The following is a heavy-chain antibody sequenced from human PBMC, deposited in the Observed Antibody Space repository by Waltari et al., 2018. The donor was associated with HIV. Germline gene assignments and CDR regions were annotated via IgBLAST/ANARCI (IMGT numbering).Heavy chain of an antibody. CDR2: INHRGST. D-gene: IGHD2-2*01. CDR1: GASFSGYY. CDR3: ARGSIVLVPAATNYFDY. Sequence: QVQLQQWGAGLLKPSEPRSLTCAVYGASFSGYYLTWIRQPPGKGLEWIGEINHRGSTNYNPSLKSRVTISVDTSKNQFSLKLSSVTAADTAVYYCARGSIVLVPAATNYFDYWGQGTLVTVSS. J-gene: IGHJ4*02. V-gene: IGHV4-34*01.